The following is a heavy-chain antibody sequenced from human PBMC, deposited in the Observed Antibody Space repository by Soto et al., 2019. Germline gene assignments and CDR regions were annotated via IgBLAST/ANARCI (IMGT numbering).Heavy chain of an antibody. CDR1: GFTVSTHY. CDR3: ATTGMGITLYYYYHGMDV. V-gene: IGHV3-66*01. J-gene: IGHJ6*02. CDR2: MFYGGST. D-gene: IGHD1-26*01. Sequence: EVQLVESGGGLVQPGGSLRLSCAASGFTVSTHYMTWVHQAPGKGLEWVSVMFYGGSTYYADSVKGRFTISRDDSENTVYLQMNSLRAEDTAVYYCATTGMGITLYYYYHGMDVWGQGTTVTVSS.